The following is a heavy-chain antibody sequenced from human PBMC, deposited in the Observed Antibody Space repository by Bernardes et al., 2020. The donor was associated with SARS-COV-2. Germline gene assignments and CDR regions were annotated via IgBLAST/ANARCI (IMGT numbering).Heavy chain of an antibody. CDR2: FYYSGST. CDR3: TRHDLGEFYFDY. V-gene: IGHV4-39*01. J-gene: IGHJ4*02. Sequence: SETLSLTCTVSGGSISSTIYNWGWIRQPPGKGLEWIGTFYYSGSTYYNPSLKSRVTISVDTSKNQFSLRLSSVTAADTAVYYCTRHDLGEFYFDYWGQGTLVTVSS. D-gene: IGHD3-16*01. CDR1: GGSISSTIYN.